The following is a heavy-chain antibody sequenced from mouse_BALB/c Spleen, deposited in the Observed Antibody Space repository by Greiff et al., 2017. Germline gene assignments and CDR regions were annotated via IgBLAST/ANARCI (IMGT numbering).Heavy chain of an antibody. J-gene: IGHJ4*01. CDR1: GYSITSDYA. Sequence: DVKLVESGPGLVKPSQSLSLTCTVTGYSITSDYAWNWIRQFPGNKLEWMGYISYSGSTSYNPSLKSRISITRDTSKNQFFLQLNSVTTEDTATYYCASYYDYDEGGYYAMDYWGQGTSVTVSS. V-gene: IGHV3-2*02. CDR3: ASYYDYDEGGYYAMDY. D-gene: IGHD2-4*01. CDR2: ISYSGST.